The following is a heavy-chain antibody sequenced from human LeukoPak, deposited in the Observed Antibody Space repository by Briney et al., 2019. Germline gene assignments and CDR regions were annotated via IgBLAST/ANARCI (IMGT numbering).Heavy chain of an antibody. CDR1: GFTFSSYG. Sequence: PGGSLRLSCAASGFTFSSYGMHWVRQAPGKGLEWVAVIWYDGDNKYYADSVKGRFTISRGNSKNTLYLQMNSLRAEDTAVYYCARDGIAAAGQYYCYGMDVWGQGTLVTVSS. CDR3: ARDGIAAAGQYYCYGMDV. D-gene: IGHD6-13*01. V-gene: IGHV3-33*01. CDR2: IWYDGDNK. J-gene: IGHJ6*02.